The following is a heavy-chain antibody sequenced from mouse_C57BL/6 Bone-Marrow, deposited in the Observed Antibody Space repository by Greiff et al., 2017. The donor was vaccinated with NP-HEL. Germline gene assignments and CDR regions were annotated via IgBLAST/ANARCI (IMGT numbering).Heavy chain of an antibody. V-gene: IGHV5-9*01. Sequence: EVQVVESGGGLVKPGGSLKLSCAASGFTFSSYTMSWVRQTPEKRLEWVATISGGGGNTYYPDSVKGRFTISRDNAKNTLYLQMSSLRSEDTALYYCARDSSGRYFDYWGQGTTLTVSS. CDR2: ISGGGGNT. J-gene: IGHJ2*01. CDR3: ARDSSGRYFDY. D-gene: IGHD3-2*02. CDR1: GFTFSSYT.